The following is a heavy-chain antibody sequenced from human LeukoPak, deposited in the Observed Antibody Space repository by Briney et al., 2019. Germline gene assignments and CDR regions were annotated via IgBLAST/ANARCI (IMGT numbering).Heavy chain of an antibody. Sequence: GRSLRLSCAASGFXFSSYGMHWVRQAPGKGLEWVAVISYDGSNKYYADSVKGRFTISRDNSKNTLYLQMNSLRAEDTAVYYCAKDGVPYCSSTSCSTAIIYYYGMDVWGQGTTVTVSS. CDR3: AKDGVPYCSSTSCSTAIIYYYGMDV. CDR1: GFXFSSYG. D-gene: IGHD2-2*01. J-gene: IGHJ6*02. V-gene: IGHV3-30*18. CDR2: ISYDGSNK.